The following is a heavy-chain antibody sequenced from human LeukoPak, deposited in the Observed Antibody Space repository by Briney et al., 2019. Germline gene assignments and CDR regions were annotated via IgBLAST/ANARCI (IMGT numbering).Heavy chain of an antibody. CDR3: VKDYDSSGYYPDY. Sequence: GGSLRLSCAASGFTFDDYAMHWVRQAPGKGLEWVSGIRWNSGSIGYAVSVKGRFTISRDNAKNSLYLQMNSLRTEDTALYYCVKDYDSSGYYPDYWGQGTLVTVSS. D-gene: IGHD3-22*01. CDR1: GFTFDDYA. J-gene: IGHJ4*02. CDR2: IRWNSGSI. V-gene: IGHV3-9*01.